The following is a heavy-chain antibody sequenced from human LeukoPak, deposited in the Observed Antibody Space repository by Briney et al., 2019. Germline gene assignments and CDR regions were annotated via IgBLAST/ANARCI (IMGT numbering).Heavy chain of an antibody. CDR2: ISGSGGST. J-gene: IGHJ4*02. V-gene: IGHV3-23*01. CDR3: ANRQGGSLPFDY. CDR1: GFTISSYA. Sequence: GGSLRLSCAASGFTISSYAMSWVRQARGKGLEWVSAISGSGGSTYYADSVKGRFTISRDNSKNTLYLQMNSLRAEDTAVYYCANRQGGSLPFDYWGQGTLVTVSS. D-gene: IGHD2-15*01.